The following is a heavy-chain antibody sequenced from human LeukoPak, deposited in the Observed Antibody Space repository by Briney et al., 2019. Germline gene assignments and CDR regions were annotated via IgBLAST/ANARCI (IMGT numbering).Heavy chain of an antibody. CDR1: GFTFSSYA. CDR3: AKSQYPSKYCGGDCFNDAFDI. V-gene: IGHV3-23*01. CDR2: ISGSGGST. J-gene: IGHJ3*02. Sequence: GGSLRLSCAASGFTFSSYAMSWVRQAPGKGLEWVSAISGSGGSTYYADSVKSRFTISRDNSKNTLYLQMNSLRAEDTAVYYCAKSQYPSKYCGGDCFNDAFDIWGQGTMVTVSS. D-gene: IGHD2-21*01.